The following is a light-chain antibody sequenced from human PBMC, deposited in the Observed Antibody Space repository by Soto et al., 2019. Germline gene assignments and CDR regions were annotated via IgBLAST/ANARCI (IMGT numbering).Light chain of an antibody. CDR1: QSVSSY. CDR2: DAS. Sequence: EIVLTQSPAILSLSPGERATLSCRASQSVSSYLAWYQQKPGQAPRLLIYDASNRATGIPARFSGSGSGTDFTLTISSLEPEDFAVYYCQQRSNWPPTWTFGQGTNVDIK. J-gene: IGKJ1*01. V-gene: IGKV3-11*01. CDR3: QQRSNWPPTWT.